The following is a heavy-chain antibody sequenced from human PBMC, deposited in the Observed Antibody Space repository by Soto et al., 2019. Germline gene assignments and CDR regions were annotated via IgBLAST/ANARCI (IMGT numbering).Heavy chain of an antibody. CDR1: EGTFSSYA. D-gene: IGHD3-10*01. Sequence: QVQLVQSGAEVKKPGSSVKVSCKASEGTFSSYAISWVRQAPGQGLEWMGGIIPIFGTANYAQKLQGRVTINADESTSTAYMGLSSLRSEDTAVYYCARRGITMVRGVRLDAFDSWGQGTMVTVSS. CDR2: IIPIFGTA. CDR3: ARRGITMVRGVRLDAFDS. J-gene: IGHJ3*02. V-gene: IGHV1-69*01.